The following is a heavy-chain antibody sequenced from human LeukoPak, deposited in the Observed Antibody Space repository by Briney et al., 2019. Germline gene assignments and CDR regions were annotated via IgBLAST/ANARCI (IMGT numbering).Heavy chain of an antibody. V-gene: IGHV4-39*07. CDR1: GGSISSYY. CDR2: IYYSGST. Sequence: SETLSLTCTVSGGSISSYYWSWIRQPPGKGLEWIGSIYYSGSTYYNPSLKSRVTISVDTSKNQFSLKLSSVTAADTAVYYCARDQTVTTTRYFYYGMDVWGQGTTVTVSS. CDR3: ARDQTVTTTRYFYYGMDV. J-gene: IGHJ6*02. D-gene: IGHD4-17*01.